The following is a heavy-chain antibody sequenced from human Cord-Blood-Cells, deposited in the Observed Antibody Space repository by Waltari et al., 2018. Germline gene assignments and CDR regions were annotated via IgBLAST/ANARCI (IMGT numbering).Heavy chain of an antibody. D-gene: IGHD3-10*01. CDR3: ARASGSSGFDY. Sequence: QVQLVQSGAEVKKPGASVKVSCKASGYTFPSYAMHWERQAPGQRLEWMGWITAGNGNTKYSQKFQGRVTITRDTSASTAYMELSSLRSEDSAVYYCARASGSSGFDYWGQGTLVTVSS. CDR2: ITAGNGNT. J-gene: IGHJ4*02. CDR1: GYTFPSYA. V-gene: IGHV1-3*01.